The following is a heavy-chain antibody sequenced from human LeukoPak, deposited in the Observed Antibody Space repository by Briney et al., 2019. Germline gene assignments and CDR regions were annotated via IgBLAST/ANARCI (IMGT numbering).Heavy chain of an antibody. V-gene: IGHV1-2*02. D-gene: IGHD3-10*01. CDR2: INPTSGGR. CDR3: ARDEMDYYGSGSYYYDY. J-gene: IGHJ4*02. Sequence: SVKVSCKASGYSFTDYYMHWVRQAPGQGLEWMGWINPTSGGRHYAQKFQGRVNMTRDTSSSTVYMELTRLRSDDTAVYHCARDEMDYYGSGSYYYDYWGQGTLVTVSS. CDR1: GYSFTDYY.